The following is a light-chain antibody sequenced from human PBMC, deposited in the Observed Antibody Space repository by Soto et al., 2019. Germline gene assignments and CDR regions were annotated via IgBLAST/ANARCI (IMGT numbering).Light chain of an antibody. J-gene: IGKJ4*01. Sequence: EIVLTQSPGTLSLSPGERATLSCRASQSVSSSYLAWYQQKPGQAPRLLIYGASSRATGIPDRFSGSGSGTDFTLTISRLEPEDFAVYYCQQYQSWPLTFGGGTKVEIK. V-gene: IGKV3-20*01. CDR3: QQYQSWPLT. CDR2: GAS. CDR1: QSVSSSY.